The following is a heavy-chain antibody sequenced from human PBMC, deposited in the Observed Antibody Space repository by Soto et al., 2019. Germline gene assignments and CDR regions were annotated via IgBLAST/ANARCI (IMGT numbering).Heavy chain of an antibody. CDR3: ARTFFGVVIIPFDY. CDR1: GFSLSTSGVG. V-gene: IGHV2-5*02. Sequence: QITLKESGPTLVKPTQTLTLTCTFSGFSLSTSGVGVGWIRQPPGTALEWLALIYWDDDKRYSPSLKSRLTITKDTSKNQVVLTMTNMDPVDTATYYCARTFFGVVIIPFDYWGQGTLVTVSS. J-gene: IGHJ4*02. D-gene: IGHD3-3*01. CDR2: IYWDDDK.